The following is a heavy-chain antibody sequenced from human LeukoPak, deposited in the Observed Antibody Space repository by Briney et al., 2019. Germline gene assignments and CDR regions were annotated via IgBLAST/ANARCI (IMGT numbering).Heavy chain of an antibody. J-gene: IGHJ4*02. CDR1: GFTFSSYG. Sequence: PGRSLRLSCAASGFTFSSYGMHWVRQAPGKGLEWVAVISYDGSNKYYADSVKGRFTISRDNSKNTLYLQMNSLRAEDTAVYYCAKATYYYGSGIYSYFDYWGQGTLVTVSS. V-gene: IGHV3-30*18. CDR3: AKATYYYGSGIYSYFDY. D-gene: IGHD3-10*01. CDR2: ISYDGSNK.